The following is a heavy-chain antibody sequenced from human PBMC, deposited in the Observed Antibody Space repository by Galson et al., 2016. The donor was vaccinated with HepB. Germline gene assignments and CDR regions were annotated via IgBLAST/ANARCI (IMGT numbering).Heavy chain of an antibody. Sequence: SLRLSCAASAFTFSDHGMHWVRQAPGKGLEWLAVISFDESNEYYADSVKGRFTISRDNSNNTLHLQMNSLRADDTAVYYCAKDTSAPAGISPWGQGALVTVSS. D-gene: IGHD6-13*01. CDR1: AFTFSDHG. J-gene: IGHJ4*02. CDR2: ISFDESNE. V-gene: IGHV3-30*18. CDR3: AKDTSAPAGISP.